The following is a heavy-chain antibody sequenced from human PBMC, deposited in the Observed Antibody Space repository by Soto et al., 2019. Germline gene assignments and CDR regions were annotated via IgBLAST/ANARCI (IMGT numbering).Heavy chain of an antibody. CDR3: ARGRWLQLVRYNWFDP. J-gene: IGHJ5*02. CDR2: INHSGST. CDR1: GGSFSGYY. V-gene: IGHV4-34*01. Sequence: SETLSLTCAVYGGSFSGYYWSWIRQPPGEGLEWIGEINHSGSTNYNPSLKSRVTISVDTSKNQFSLKLSSVTAADTAVYYCARGRWLQLVRYNWFDPWGQGTLVTVSS. D-gene: IGHD5-12*01.